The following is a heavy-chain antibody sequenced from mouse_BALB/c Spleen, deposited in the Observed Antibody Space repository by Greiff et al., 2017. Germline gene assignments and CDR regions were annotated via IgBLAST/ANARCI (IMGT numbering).Heavy chain of an antibody. CDR2: ISSGGSYT. Sequence: EVQLVESGGGLVKPGGSLKLSCAASGFTFSSYTMSWVRQTPEKRLEWVATISSGGSYTYYPDSVKGRFTISRDNAKNTLYLQMSSLKSEDTAMYYCTRDNGRYAMDYWGQGTSVTVSS. V-gene: IGHV5-6-4*01. J-gene: IGHJ4*01. CDR1: GFTFSSYT. CDR3: TRDNGRYAMDY. D-gene: IGHD1-2*01.